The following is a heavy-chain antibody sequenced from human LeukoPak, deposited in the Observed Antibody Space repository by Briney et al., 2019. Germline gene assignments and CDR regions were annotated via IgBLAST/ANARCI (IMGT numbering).Heavy chain of an antibody. V-gene: IGHV1-8*02. CDR1: GYTFTGYY. CDR2: MNPNSGNT. CDR3: ARGTVRGVIRWFDP. D-gene: IGHD3-10*01. Sequence: GASVKVSCKASGYTFTGYYMHWVRQAPGQGLEWMGWMNPNSGNTGYAQKFQGRVTMTRNTSISTAYMELSSLRSEDTAVYYCARGTVRGVIRWFDPWGQGTLVTVSS. J-gene: IGHJ5*02.